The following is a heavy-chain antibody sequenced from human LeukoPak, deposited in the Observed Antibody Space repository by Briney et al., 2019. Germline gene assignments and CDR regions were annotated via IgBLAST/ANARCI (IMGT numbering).Heavy chain of an antibody. CDR2: INSDGSST. Sequence: GGSLRLSCAASGFSFSNYWMHWARQAPGKGLVWVSRINSDGSSTTYADSVKGRFTISRDNAKNTLYLQMNSLKTEDTAVYYCTRDGARITMIVGDYWGQGTLVTVSS. V-gene: IGHV3-74*01. CDR1: GFSFSNYW. D-gene: IGHD3-22*01. CDR3: TRDGARITMIVGDY. J-gene: IGHJ4*02.